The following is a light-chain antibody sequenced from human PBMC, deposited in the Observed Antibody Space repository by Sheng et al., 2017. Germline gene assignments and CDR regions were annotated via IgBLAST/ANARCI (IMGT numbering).Light chain of an antibody. CDR3: QKYNSAPWT. CDR1: QGISNY. CDR2: GAS. J-gene: IGKJ1*01. Sequence: DIQMTQSPSSLSASVGDRVTITCRASQGISNYLAWYQQTPGKVPRLLIFGASILQSGVPSRFSGSGSGTDFTLTISSLQPEDVATYYCQKYNSAPWTFGQGTKVEIK. V-gene: IGKV1-27*01.